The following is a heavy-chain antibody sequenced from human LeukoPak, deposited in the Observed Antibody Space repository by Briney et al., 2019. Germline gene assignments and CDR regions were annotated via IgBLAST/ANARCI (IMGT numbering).Heavy chain of an antibody. CDR3: ATRGRGSII. CDR1: GGSITSYY. V-gene: IGHV4-59*06. CDR2: IYYSGST. Sequence: SETLSLTCTVSGGSITSYYWSWIRQPPGKGLEWIGYIYYSGSTYYNPSLKSRVTISVDTSKNQFSLKLSSVTAADTAVYYCATRGRGSIIWGQGTMVTVSS. J-gene: IGHJ3*02. D-gene: IGHD3-10*01.